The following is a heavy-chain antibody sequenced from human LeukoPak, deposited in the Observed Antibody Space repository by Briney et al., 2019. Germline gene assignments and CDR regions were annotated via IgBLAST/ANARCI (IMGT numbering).Heavy chain of an antibody. D-gene: IGHD1-26*01. CDR3: ARSYYAWFDP. CDR2: ISYDGSNK. V-gene: IGHV3-30*04. CDR1: GFTFSSYA. Sequence: PGGSLRLSCAASGFTFSSYAMHWVRQAPGKGLEWVAVISYDGSNKYYADSVKGRFTISRDNPKNTLYLQMNSLRAEDTAVYYCARSYYAWFDPWGQGTLVTVSS. J-gene: IGHJ5*02.